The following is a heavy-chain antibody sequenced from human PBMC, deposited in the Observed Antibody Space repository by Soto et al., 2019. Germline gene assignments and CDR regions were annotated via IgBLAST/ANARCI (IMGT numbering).Heavy chain of an antibody. CDR1: GGSISSNY. Sequence: SETLSLTCTVSGGSISSNYWTWIRQPPGKGREWIGYVYNRGSTNYNPALKSRVTISEDTSKSQFSLKVNSMTAADTAVYYCARYRREAVAGYTLDNWGQGILVTVS. CDR2: VYNRGST. CDR3: ARYRREAVAGYTLDN. V-gene: IGHV4-59*01. J-gene: IGHJ4*02. D-gene: IGHD6-13*01.